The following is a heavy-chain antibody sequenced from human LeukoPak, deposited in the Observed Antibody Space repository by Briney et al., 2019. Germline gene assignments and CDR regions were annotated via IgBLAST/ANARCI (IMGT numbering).Heavy chain of an antibody. CDR1: GFPFDRYW. CDR2: IKHDGSEK. Sequence: GGSLRLSCAASGFPFDRYWMSWVRLAPGKGLEWVANIKHDGSEKTFVDSVKGRFTISRNNAENSLYLQMNSLRAEDTAVYYCARQPIYEAYFDFWGQGTLVTVSS. CDR3: ARQPIYEAYFDF. D-gene: IGHD3-16*01. J-gene: IGHJ4*02. V-gene: IGHV3-7*01.